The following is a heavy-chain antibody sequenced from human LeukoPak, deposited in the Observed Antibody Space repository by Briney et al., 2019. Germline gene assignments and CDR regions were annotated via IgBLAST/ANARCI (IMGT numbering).Heavy chain of an antibody. CDR1: GYSISSGYY. CDR2: IYYSGST. D-gene: IGHD6-13*01. CDR3: ARHRGGSSSWYILDY. Sequence: SETLSLTCAVSGYSISSGYYWSWIRQPPGKGLEWIGYIYYSGSTNYNPSVKSRVTISVDTSKNQFSLKLSSVTAADTAVYYCARHRGGSSSWYILDYWGQGTLVTVSS. V-gene: IGHV4-59*08. J-gene: IGHJ4*02.